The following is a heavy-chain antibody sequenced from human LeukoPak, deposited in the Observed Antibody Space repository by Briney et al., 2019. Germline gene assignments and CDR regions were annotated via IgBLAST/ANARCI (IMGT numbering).Heavy chain of an antibody. D-gene: IGHD6-13*01. CDR3: ARPRAAAGRQYYYYYMDV. CDR1: GGSISDYY. J-gene: IGHJ6*03. CDR2: ISNSGST. Sequence: SETLSLTCTVSGGSISDYYWSWIRQPPGKGLEWIGYISNSGSTNYNASLKSRVTISVDTSKNQFSLKLSSVTAADTAVYYCARPRAAAGRQYYYYYMDVWGKGTTVTVSS. V-gene: IGHV4-4*08.